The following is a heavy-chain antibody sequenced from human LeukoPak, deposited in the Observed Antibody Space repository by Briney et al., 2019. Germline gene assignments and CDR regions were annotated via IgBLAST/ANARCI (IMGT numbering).Heavy chain of an antibody. Sequence: GGSLRLSCAASGFTFSTYWMHWVRQAPGKGLVWVSRISSDGSITGYADSVKGRFTISRDNAKNTLYLQMNSLRAEDTAVYYCARDSKIFDLDYYYGMDVWGQGTTVTVSS. CDR1: GFTFSTYW. D-gene: IGHD3-3*01. CDR2: ISSDGSIT. J-gene: IGHJ6*02. CDR3: ARDSKIFDLDYYYGMDV. V-gene: IGHV3-74*01.